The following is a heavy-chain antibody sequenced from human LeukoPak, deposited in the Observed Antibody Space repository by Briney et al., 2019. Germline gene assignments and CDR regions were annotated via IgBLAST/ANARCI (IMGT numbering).Heavy chain of an antibody. Sequence: AASVKVSCRASGYRFSGYYMYWVRQASGQRLEWMGWINPNSGGSKYAQKFQGRVTMTRDTSISTAYMELNSLRSDDTAVYYCARWNDPTQNYYHYGMDVWGQGTTVTVSS. CDR3: ARWNDPTQNYYHYGMDV. J-gene: IGHJ6*02. D-gene: IGHD1-1*01. V-gene: IGHV1-2*02. CDR1: GYRFSGYY. CDR2: INPNSGGS.